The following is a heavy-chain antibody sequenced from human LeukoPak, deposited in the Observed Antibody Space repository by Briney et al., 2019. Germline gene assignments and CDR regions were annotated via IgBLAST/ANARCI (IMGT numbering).Heavy chain of an antibody. CDR2: ISSSGSTI. V-gene: IGHV3-11*04. CDR1: GFTFSDDY. D-gene: IGHD1-7*01. J-gene: IGHJ6*03. CDR3: ARDLRATGTTSGYYYKDV. Sequence: GGSLRLSCAASGFTFSDDYMSWIRQAPGKGLEWVSCISSSGSTINYADSVKGRFTISRDNAKNSLYLQMNGLRAEDTAVYYCARDLRATGTTSGYYYKDVWGKGTTVTVSS.